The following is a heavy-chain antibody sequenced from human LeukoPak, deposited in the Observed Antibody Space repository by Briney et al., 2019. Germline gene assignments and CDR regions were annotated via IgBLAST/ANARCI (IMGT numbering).Heavy chain of an antibody. CDR3: AKDLADAEYCSSTSCYAGGGAYYYGMDV. D-gene: IGHD2-2*01. CDR1: GFTFSSYA. V-gene: IGHV3-23*01. Sequence: GGSLRLSCAASGFTFSSYAMSWVRQAPGKGLDRLSPISGSGGSTHYAASVKGRFTISRDNSKNTLYLQMNSLRAEDTAVYYCAKDLADAEYCSSTSCYAGGGAYYYGMDVWGQGTTVTVSS. J-gene: IGHJ6*02. CDR2: ISGSGGST.